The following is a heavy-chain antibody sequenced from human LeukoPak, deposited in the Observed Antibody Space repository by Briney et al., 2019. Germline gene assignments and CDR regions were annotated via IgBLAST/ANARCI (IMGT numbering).Heavy chain of an antibody. CDR1: GYTFTGYY. J-gene: IGHJ4*02. D-gene: IGHD3-9*01. CDR2: INPNSGGT. Sequence: ASVRVSCKTSGYTFTGYYLFWVRQAPGQGLEWMGWINPNSGGTNYAQKFQGRVTMTRDTSIRTAYMELSRLTSDDTAVYYCVRLYDWGRLDYWGQGTLVTVSS. CDR3: VRLYDWGRLDY. V-gene: IGHV1-2*02.